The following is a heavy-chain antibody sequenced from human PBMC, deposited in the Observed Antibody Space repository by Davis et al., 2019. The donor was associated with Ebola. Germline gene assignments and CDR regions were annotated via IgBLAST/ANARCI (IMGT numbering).Heavy chain of an antibody. J-gene: IGHJ5*02. CDR3: ARGALGYCSGGSCYSSYWFDP. Sequence: GGSLRLSCAASGFTFDDYGMSWVRQAPGKGLEWVSGINWNGGSTGYADSVKGRFTISRDNAKNSLYLQMNSLRAEDTALYHCARGALGYCSGGSCYSSYWFDPWGQGTLVTVSS. D-gene: IGHD2-15*01. CDR2: INWNGGST. CDR1: GFTFDDYG. V-gene: IGHV3-20*01.